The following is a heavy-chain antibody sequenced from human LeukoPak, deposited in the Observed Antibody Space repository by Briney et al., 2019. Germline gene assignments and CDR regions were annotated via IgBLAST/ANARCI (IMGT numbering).Heavy chain of an antibody. Sequence: ASVKVSCKASGYTFTSYDINWVRQATGQGLEWMGWMNPNSGNTGYAQKFQGRVTMTRNTSISTAYMELSSLRSEDTAVYYCARGLPKIDSGDYGGTWFDPWGQGTLVTVPS. J-gene: IGHJ5*02. CDR1: GYTFTSYD. CDR2: MNPNSGNT. V-gene: IGHV1-8*01. CDR3: ARGLPKIDSGDYGGTWFDP. D-gene: IGHD4-17*01.